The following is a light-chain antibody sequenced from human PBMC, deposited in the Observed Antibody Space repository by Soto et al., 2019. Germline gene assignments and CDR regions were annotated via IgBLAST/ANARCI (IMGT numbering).Light chain of an antibody. CDR2: DAS. Sequence: GDRVTITCRASQSIRSWLAWYQQKPGKAPKLLIYDASNLESGVPSRFSGRRSGTEFTLTISSLQPEDFATYYCQQYESYSPLTFGGGTKVEIK. CDR1: QSIRSW. V-gene: IGKV1-5*01. J-gene: IGKJ4*01. CDR3: QQYESYSPLT.